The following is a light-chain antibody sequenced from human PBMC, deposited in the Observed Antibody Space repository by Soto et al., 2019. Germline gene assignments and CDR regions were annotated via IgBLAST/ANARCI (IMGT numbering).Light chain of an antibody. CDR3: QRYNSS. CDR2: KAS. V-gene: IGKV1-5*03. J-gene: IGKJ1*01. Sequence: DIQMTQSPSTVPASVGDRVTISCRASQNIDTWLAWYQQKPGKAPKLLISKASSLESGVPSRFSGSGSGTEFTLTISSLQPDDFATYYCQRYNSSFGQGTKVDIK. CDR1: QNIDTW.